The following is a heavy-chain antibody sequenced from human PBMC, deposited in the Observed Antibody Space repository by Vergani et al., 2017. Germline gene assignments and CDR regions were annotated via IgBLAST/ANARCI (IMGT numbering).Heavy chain of an antibody. Sequence: QVQLVESGGGVVQPGRSLRLSCAASGFTFSSYAMHWVRQAPGKGLEWVAVISYDGSNKYYADSVKGRFTISRDNSKNTLYLQMNSLRAEDTAVYYCARDQGVGGLDYWGQGTLVTVSS. CDR1: GFTFSSYA. D-gene: IGHD1-26*01. CDR3: ARDQGVGGLDY. J-gene: IGHJ4*02. V-gene: IGHV3-30-3*01. CDR2: ISYDGSNK.